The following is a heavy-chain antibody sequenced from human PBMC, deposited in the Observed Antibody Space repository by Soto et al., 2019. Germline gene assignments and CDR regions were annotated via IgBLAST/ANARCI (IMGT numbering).Heavy chain of an antibody. Sequence: QVQLQESGPGLVKPSQTLSLTCTVSGGSISSGGYYWSWIRQHPGKGLEWIGYIYYTGSTYYNPCLKSRVTISVDTSKNQFSLKLSSATAADTAVYYCATVEDCGGDCPIEAFEIWGQGTMVTVSS. CDR1: GGSISSGGYY. CDR2: IYYTGST. CDR3: ATVEDCGGDCPIEAFEI. V-gene: IGHV4-31*03. J-gene: IGHJ3*02. D-gene: IGHD2-21*02.